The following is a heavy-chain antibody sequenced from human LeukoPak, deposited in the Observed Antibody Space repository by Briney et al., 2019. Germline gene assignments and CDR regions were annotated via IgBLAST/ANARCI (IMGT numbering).Heavy chain of an antibody. Sequence: SVKVSCKASGGTFSSYAISWVRQAPGQGLEWMGGIIPIFGTANYAQKFQGRVTITADKSTSTAYMELSSLRSEDTAVYYCAREKYCSSTSCYGGYYYYMDVWGKGTTVTISS. D-gene: IGHD2-2*01. CDR2: IIPIFGTA. CDR3: AREKYCSSTSCYGGYYYYMDV. CDR1: GGTFSSYA. J-gene: IGHJ6*03. V-gene: IGHV1-69*06.